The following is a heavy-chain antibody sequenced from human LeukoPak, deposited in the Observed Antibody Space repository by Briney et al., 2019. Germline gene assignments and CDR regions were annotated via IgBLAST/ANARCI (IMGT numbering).Heavy chain of an antibody. D-gene: IGHD6-19*01. V-gene: IGHV3-23*01. J-gene: IGHJ4*02. CDR2: ISCSGGDT. CDR3: AKTTSGYSSGRYPGWPVDY. Sequence: GGSLRLSCAASGFTFRSHAVYWVRQAPGKGLEWVAGISCSGGDTYYADSVEGRFTISRDNSKNMVYLQMNSLSTEATAVYYCAKTTSGYSSGRYPGWPVDYWGQGTLVTVSS. CDR1: GFTFRSHA.